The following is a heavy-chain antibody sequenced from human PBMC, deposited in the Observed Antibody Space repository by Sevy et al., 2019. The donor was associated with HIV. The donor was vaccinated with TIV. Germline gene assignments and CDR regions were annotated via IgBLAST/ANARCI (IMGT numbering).Heavy chain of an antibody. CDR3: ASGAYYYASRSQNFDY. J-gene: IGHJ4*02. CDR1: GFTFSSYG. Sequence: GGSLRPSCAASGFTFSSYGMHWVRQSPGKGLEWVALIWYDGTNKYYADSVKGRFTISRDNSKNTLYLQMNSLRAEDTAVYYCASGAYYYASRSQNFDYWGPGTLVTVSS. V-gene: IGHV3-33*01. D-gene: IGHD3-10*01. CDR2: IWYDGTNK.